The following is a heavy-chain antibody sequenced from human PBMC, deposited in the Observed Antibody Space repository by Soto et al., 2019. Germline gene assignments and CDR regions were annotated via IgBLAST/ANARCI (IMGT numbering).Heavy chain of an antibody. V-gene: IGHV4-39*01. CDR1: GGSISSSSYY. D-gene: IGHD6-13*01. CDR3: ARHKDTSSRYLLPGY. Sequence: PSETLSLTCSVSGGSISSSSYYWGWIRQPPGKGLEWIGSIYYRGTTYYNPSLKSRVTISVDTSKSQFSLKVSSVTATDTAVYYCARHKDTSSRYLLPGYCGQGTLVTVSS. J-gene: IGHJ4*02. CDR2: IYYRGTT.